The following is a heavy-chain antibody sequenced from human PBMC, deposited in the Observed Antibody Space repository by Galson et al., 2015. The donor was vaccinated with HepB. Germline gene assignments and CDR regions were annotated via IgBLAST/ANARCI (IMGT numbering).Heavy chain of an antibody. V-gene: IGHV3-23*01. CDR3: ARCPFSHGSSPSDF. CDR1: GFTFSDHG. CDR2: ITGLGST. D-gene: IGHD5-24*01. Sequence: LRLSCAASGFTFSDHGVSWVRQAPGKGLEWVSSITGLGSTFYADSVKGRFTISRDNSKNTLYLQMNALRAEDTAMYYCARCPFSHGSSPSDFWGQGTLVIVSS. J-gene: IGHJ4*02.